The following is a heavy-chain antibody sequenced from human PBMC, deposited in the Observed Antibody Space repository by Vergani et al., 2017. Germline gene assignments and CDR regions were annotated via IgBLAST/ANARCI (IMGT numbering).Heavy chain of an antibody. J-gene: IGHJ6*03. CDR3: ARLYCSSTSCYSDYYYYMDV. Sequence: QVQLKESGPGLVKPSETLSLTCTVSGGSISSYYWSWIRQPPGKGLEWIGYIYYSGSTNYNPSLKSRVTISVDTSKNQFSLKLSSVTAADTAVYYCARLYCSSTSCYSDYYYYMDVWGKGTTVTVSS. V-gene: IGHV4-59*01. CDR1: GGSISSYY. CDR2: IYYSGST. D-gene: IGHD2-2*01.